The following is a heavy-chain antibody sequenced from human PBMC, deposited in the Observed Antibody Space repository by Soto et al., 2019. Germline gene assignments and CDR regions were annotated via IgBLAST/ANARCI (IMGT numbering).Heavy chain of an antibody. CDR2: INTNGGST. CDR1: GFTFSSHA. Sequence: GGSLRLSCAASGFTFSSHAMHWVRQAPGKGLEHVSAINTNGGSTYYANSVKGRFTISRDNSKNTLYLQMGSLRAEDMAVYYCARDRIAARSGFDAFDIWGQGTMVTVSS. V-gene: IGHV3-64*01. J-gene: IGHJ3*02. CDR3: ARDRIAARSGFDAFDI. D-gene: IGHD6-6*01.